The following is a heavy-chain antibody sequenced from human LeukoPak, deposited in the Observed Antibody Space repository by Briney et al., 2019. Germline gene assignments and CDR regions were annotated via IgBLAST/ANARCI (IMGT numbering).Heavy chain of an antibody. J-gene: IGHJ3*02. CDR3: AKDRGYSGSYGAFDI. Sequence: GGSLRLYCAASGFTFSSYAMSWVRQAPGKGLEWVSGISLSGGSTYYADSVKGRFTISRDNSKSTLYLQMNSLRVEDTAVYYCAKDRGYSGSYGAFDIWGQGTMVTVSS. CDR2: ISLSGGST. D-gene: IGHD1-26*01. CDR1: GFTFSSYA. V-gene: IGHV3-23*01.